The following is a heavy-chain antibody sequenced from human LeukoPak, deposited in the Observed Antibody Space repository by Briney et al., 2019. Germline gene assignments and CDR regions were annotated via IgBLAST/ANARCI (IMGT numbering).Heavy chain of an antibody. D-gene: IGHD3-9*01. J-gene: IGHJ3*02. CDR2: IKSKTDGGTT. Sequence: GGSLRLSCAASGFTFSNAWMSWVRQAPGKGLEWVGRIKSKTDGGTTDYAAPVKGRFTISRDDSKNTLYLQMNSLKTEDTAVYYCTTGQLRYFDWSPPPPEAFDIWGQGTMVTVSS. V-gene: IGHV3-15*01. CDR1: GFTFSNAW. CDR3: TTGQLRYFDWSPPPPEAFDI.